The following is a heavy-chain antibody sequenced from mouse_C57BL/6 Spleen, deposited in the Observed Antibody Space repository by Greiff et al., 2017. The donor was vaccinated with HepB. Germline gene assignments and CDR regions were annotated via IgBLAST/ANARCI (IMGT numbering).Heavy chain of an antibody. D-gene: IGHD1-1*01. CDR1: GYTFTSYW. CDR2: IDPSDSYN. CDR3: ARKTTTAMDY. V-gene: IGHV1-69*01. J-gene: IGHJ4*01. Sequence: QVQLQQPGAELVMPGASVKLSCKASGYTFTSYWMHWVKQRPGQGLEWIGEIDPSDSYNNYNQKFKGKSTLTVDKSSSTAYMQLSSLTSEDSAVYYCARKTTTAMDYWGQGTSVTVSS.